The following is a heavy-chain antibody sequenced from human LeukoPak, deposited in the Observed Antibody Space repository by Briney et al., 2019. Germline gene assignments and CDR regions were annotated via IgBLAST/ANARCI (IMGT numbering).Heavy chain of an antibody. CDR2: ISGGGGST. Sequence: PGGSLRLSCAASGFTFSSYAMSWVRQAPGKGLEWVSVISGGGGSTYYADSVKGRFTISRDNSKNTLYLQMNSLRAEDTAVYYCAKEGSSGFYFFDYWGQGTLVTVSS. CDR1: GFTFSSYA. J-gene: IGHJ4*02. D-gene: IGHD3-22*01. CDR3: AKEGSSGFYFFDY. V-gene: IGHV3-23*01.